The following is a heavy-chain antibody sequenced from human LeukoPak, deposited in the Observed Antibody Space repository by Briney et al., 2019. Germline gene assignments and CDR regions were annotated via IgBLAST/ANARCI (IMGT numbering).Heavy chain of an antibody. J-gene: IGHJ4*02. CDR1: GFTFSSYG. Sequence: PGGSLRLSCAASGFTFSSYGMSWVRQAPGKGLEWVSAISGRGGSTYYADSVKGRFTISRDNSKNTLYLQMNSLRAEDTAVYYCAKGGGYSYGSPFDYWGQGTLVTVSS. V-gene: IGHV3-23*01. CDR2: ISGRGGST. CDR3: AKGGGYSYGSPFDY. D-gene: IGHD5-18*01.